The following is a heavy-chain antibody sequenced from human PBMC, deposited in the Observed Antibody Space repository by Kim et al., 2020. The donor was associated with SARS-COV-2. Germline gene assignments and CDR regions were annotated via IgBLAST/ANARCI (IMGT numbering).Heavy chain of an antibody. Sequence: GGSLRLSCVASGFTFSSYAMRWVRQAPGKGLEWVSSITSTGGSTSYADSVKGRFTISRDNSKNTVDLQMNSLRAEDTAMYYCARRGSFGMDVWGQGSTVT. CDR1: GFTFSSYA. V-gene: IGHV3-23*01. J-gene: IGHJ6*01. D-gene: IGHD3-16*01. CDR3: ARRGSFGMDV. CDR2: ITSTGGST.